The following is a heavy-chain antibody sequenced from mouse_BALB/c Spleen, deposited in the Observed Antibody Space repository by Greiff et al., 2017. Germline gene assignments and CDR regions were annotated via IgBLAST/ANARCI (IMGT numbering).Heavy chain of an antibody. CDR1: GYTFTSYD. D-gene: IGHD2-1*01. Sequence: QVQLQQSGADLVKPGASVKLSCKASGYTFTSYDINWVRQRPEQGLEWIGWIFPGDGSTKYNEKFKGKATLTTDKSSSTAYMQLSRLTSEDSAVYFCARGIYYGNYGRYFDVWGAGTTVTVAA. CDR2: IFPGDGST. CDR3: ARGIYYGNYGRYFDV. J-gene: IGHJ1*01. V-gene: IGHV1S56*01.